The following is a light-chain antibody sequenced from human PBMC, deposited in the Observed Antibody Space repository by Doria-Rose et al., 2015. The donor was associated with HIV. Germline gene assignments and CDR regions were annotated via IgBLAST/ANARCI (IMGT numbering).Light chain of an antibody. Sequence: TQSPGTLSLSPGERATLSCRASQRVKSSYLAWYQQKPGQAPRLLIYDASTRATGIPDRFSGGGSGTDFTLTISRLESEDVAVYYCQQYGTSRGAFGQGTRLEIK. CDR2: DAS. CDR3: QQYGTSRGA. V-gene: IGKV3-20*01. J-gene: IGKJ5*01. CDR1: QRVKSSY.